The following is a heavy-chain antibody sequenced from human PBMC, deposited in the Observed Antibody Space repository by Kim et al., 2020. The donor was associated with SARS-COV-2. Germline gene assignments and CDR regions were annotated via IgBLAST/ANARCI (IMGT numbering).Heavy chain of an antibody. CDR2: IYYSGST. Sequence: SETLSLTCTVSGGSISSYYWSWIRQPPGKGLEWIGYIYYSGSTNYNPSLKSRVTISVDTSKNQFSLKLSSVTAADTAVYYCARVRELLFARWFDPWGQGTLVTVSS. CDR1: GGSISSYY. J-gene: IGHJ5*02. V-gene: IGHV4-59*01. D-gene: IGHD1-26*01. CDR3: ARVRELLFARWFDP.